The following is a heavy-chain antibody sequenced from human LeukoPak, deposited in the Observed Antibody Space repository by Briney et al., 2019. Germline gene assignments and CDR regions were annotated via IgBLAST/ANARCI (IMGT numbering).Heavy chain of an antibody. CDR3: AKLIRDFWSGYSGDY. CDR1: GFTFSSYA. Sequence: PGGSVRLSCAASGFTFSSYAMSWVRQAPGKGLEWVSAISGPGGSTYYADSVKGRFTISRDNSKNTLFLQISSLRAEDTATYYCAKLIRDFWSGYSGDYWGQGTLVTVSS. CDR2: ISGPGGST. J-gene: IGHJ4*02. V-gene: IGHV3-23*01. D-gene: IGHD3-3*01.